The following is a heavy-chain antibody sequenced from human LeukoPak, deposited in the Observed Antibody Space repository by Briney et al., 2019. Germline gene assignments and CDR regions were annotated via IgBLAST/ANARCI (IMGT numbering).Heavy chain of an antibody. V-gene: IGHV1-69*04. J-gene: IGHJ4*02. D-gene: IGHD1-26*01. Sequence: GASVKVSCKASGGTFSTYAISWVRQAPGQGLEWMGRIIPILGIANYAQKLQGRVTMTTDTSTSTAYMELRSLRSDDTAVYYCARAPYRVIVGPDFDYWGQGTLVTVSS. CDR2: IIPILGIA. CDR3: ARAPYRVIVGPDFDY. CDR1: GGTFSTYA.